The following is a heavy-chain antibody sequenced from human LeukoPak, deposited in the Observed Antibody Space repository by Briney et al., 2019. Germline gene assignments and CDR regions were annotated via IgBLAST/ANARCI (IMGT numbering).Heavy chain of an antibody. V-gene: IGHV3-33*06. Sequence: PGRSLRLSCAASGSTFSSYGMHWVRQAPGKGLEWVAVIWYDGSNKYYADSVKGRFTISRDNSKNTLYLQMNSLRAEDTAVYYCAKDVSNWSTGLGYWGQGTLVTVSS. D-gene: IGHD1-1*01. J-gene: IGHJ4*02. CDR1: GSTFSSYG. CDR2: IWYDGSNK. CDR3: AKDVSNWSTGLGY.